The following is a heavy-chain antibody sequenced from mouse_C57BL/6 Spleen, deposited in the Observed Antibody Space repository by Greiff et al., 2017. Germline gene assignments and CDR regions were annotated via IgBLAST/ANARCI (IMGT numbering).Heavy chain of an antibody. J-gene: IGHJ3*01. Sequence: DVQLVESGGGLVKPGGSLKLSCAASGFTFSDYGMHWVRQAPEKGLEWVAYISSGSSTIYYADTVKGRFTISRDNAKNTLFLQMTSLRSEDTALYYCAGGRPFAYWGQGTLVTVSA. CDR2: ISSGSSTI. CDR3: AGGRPFAY. CDR1: GFTFSDYG. V-gene: IGHV5-17*01.